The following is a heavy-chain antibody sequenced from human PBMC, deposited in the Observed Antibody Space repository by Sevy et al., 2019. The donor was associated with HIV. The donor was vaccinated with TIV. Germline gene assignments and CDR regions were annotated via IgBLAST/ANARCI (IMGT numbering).Heavy chain of an antibody. CDR1: GFTFSKYS. J-gene: IGHJ4*02. Sequence: GGSLRRSCAASGFTFSKYSMSWVRQPPGKGLEWVSTLSFGCGEINYADSVKGRFTISRDNSKSSVYLQMNNLRPEYTAVYYCAREGCTKPHDYWGQGTLVTVSS. CDR2: LSFGCGEI. D-gene: IGHD2-8*01. V-gene: IGHV3-23*01. CDR3: AREGCTKPHDY.